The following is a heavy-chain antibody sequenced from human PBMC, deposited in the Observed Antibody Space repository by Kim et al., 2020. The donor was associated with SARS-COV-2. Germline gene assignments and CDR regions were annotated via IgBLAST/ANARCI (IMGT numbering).Heavy chain of an antibody. CDR2: NSSSGITI. V-gene: IGHV3-48*03. CDR1: GFTFSSYE. CDR3: ARDGRVWYPGYWYFDL. J-gene: IGHJ2*01. D-gene: IGHD6-19*01. Sequence: GGSLRLSCAASGFTFSSYEMNWVRQAPGNGLEWVSYNSSSGITIYYADSVKGRFTISRDNAKNSLYLQMNSLRPEDTAVYYCARDGRVWYPGYWYFDLWGRGTLVTVSS.